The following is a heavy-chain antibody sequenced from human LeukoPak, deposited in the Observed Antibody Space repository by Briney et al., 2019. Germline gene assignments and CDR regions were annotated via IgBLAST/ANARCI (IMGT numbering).Heavy chain of an antibody. CDR2: IYYSANT. CDR1: GGSISSSSYD. Sequence: SETLSLTCTVSGGSISSSSYDWDWIRQPPGKGREGIGSIYYSANTTYNPPLKITVTIYVDTSTNHFSLNLSSVTAADTAVYYCARYYNSNWYSTFDYWGQGTLVTVSS. D-gene: IGHD2/OR15-2a*01. CDR3: ARYYNSNWYSTFDY. J-gene: IGHJ4*02. V-gene: IGHV4-39*02.